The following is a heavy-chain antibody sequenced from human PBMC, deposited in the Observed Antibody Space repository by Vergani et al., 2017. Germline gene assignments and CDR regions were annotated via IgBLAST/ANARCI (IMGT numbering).Heavy chain of an antibody. J-gene: IGHJ5*02. CDR3: LRXDEERKPRGNWIS. CDR1: GDSISSSNYY. CDR2: IFYSGTT. V-gene: IGHV4-39*01. D-gene: IGHD3-10*01. Sequence: QLQLQESGPRLVKPSETLSLTCTVSGDSISSSNYYWGWIRQPPGKGLEWIGQIFYSGTTYYNPSFKSRVTMSVDTSKNQFSLKLTSVIAADTAVYYCLRXDEERKPRGNWISWGQGTLVTVSS.